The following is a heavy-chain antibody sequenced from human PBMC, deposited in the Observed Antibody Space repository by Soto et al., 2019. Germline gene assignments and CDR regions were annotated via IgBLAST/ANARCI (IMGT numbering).Heavy chain of an antibody. CDR3: ARWIGDY. CDR1: GGSISSSSYY. D-gene: IGHD2-2*03. J-gene: IGHJ4*02. V-gene: IGHV4-39*01. CDR2: IYYRGST. Sequence: PSETLSLTCTVSGGSISSSSYYWGWIRQPPGKGLEWIGNIYYRGSTYYNPSLKSRVTISVDTPKNQFSLKLSSVTAADTAVYYCARWIGDYWGQGTLVTVSS.